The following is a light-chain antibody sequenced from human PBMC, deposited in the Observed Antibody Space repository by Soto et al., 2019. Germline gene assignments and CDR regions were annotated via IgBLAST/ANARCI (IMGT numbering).Light chain of an antibody. J-gene: IGKJ2*03. CDR1: QSVSGSY. CDR2: GAS. CDR3: QQYGSSPLYS. Sequence: EIVLTQSPGTLSLSPGERATLSCRASQSVSGSYLAWYQQKPGQAPRLLIFGASRRATGIPDRFSGSGSGTDFTLTISRLEPEDFAVYYCQQYGSSPLYSFGQGTKVDIK. V-gene: IGKV3-20*01.